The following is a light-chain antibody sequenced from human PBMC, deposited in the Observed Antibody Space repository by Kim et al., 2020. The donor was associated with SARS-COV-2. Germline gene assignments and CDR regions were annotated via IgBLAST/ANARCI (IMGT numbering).Light chain of an antibody. CDR1: SSDVGDKY. V-gene: IGLV2-11*01. CDR2: DVT. Sequence: PGQSVTISCTGTSSDVGDKYVSWYQHHPGNAPKLIIYDVTKRPSGVPDRFSGSKSGNMASLTISGLQAEDEADYYCCSYAGGYTLVFAGGTKVTVL. CDR3: CSYAGGYTLV. J-gene: IGLJ2*01.